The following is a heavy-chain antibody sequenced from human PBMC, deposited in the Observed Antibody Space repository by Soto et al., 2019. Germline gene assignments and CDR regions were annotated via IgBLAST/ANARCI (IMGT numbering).Heavy chain of an antibody. D-gene: IGHD2-15*01. CDR2: IYPGDSDT. V-gene: IGHV5-51*01. CDR3: ARGQCGGSCPDAENDAFDI. J-gene: IGHJ3*02. CDR1: GYSFTSYW. Sequence: PGESLKISCKGSGYSFTSYWIGWVRQMPGKGLEWMGIIYPGDSDTRYSPSFQGQVTISADKSISTAYLQWSSLKASDTAMYYCARGQCGGSCPDAENDAFDIWGQGTMVTVSS.